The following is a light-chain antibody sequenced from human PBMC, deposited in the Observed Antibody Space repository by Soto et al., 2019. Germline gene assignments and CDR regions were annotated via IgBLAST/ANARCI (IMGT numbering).Light chain of an antibody. CDR3: AAWDDSLNGFYV. J-gene: IGLJ1*01. CDR2: SNN. Sequence: QSVLAQPPSASGTPRQRVTISCSGTSSNIGSNTVNWYQQLPGTAPKLLIYSNNQRPSGVPDRFSGSKSGTSASLAISGLQSEDEADYYCAAWDDSLNGFYVFGTGTKAPS. V-gene: IGLV1-44*01. CDR1: SSNIGSNT.